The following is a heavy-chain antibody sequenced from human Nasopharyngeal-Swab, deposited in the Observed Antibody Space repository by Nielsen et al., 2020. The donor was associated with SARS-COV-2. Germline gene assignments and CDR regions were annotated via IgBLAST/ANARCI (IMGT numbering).Heavy chain of an antibody. Sequence: GESLQISCAASGFTFSDHYMDWVRQAPGKGLEWVGRTRNKANSYTTEYAASVKGRFTISRDDSENSVYLQMNSLKTEDTAVYYCARGATIFGVVLGDSYGMDVWGQGTTVTVSS. J-gene: IGHJ6*02. V-gene: IGHV3-72*01. CDR1: GFTFSDHY. CDR2: TRNKANSYTT. CDR3: ARGATIFGVVLGDSYGMDV. D-gene: IGHD3-3*01.